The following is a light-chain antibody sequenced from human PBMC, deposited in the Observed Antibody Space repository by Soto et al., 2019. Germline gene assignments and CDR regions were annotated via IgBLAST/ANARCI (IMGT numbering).Light chain of an antibody. Sequence: QSVLTQPASVSGSPGQSITISCTGNSSDVGGYNYVSWYQQHPGKAPKLMIYDVSNRPSGVSNRFSGSKSGNTASLTISGLQAEDEADYYCSSYTSSIPYVFGIGTKVTVL. CDR2: DVS. CDR3: SSYTSSIPYV. V-gene: IGLV2-14*01. CDR1: SSDVGGYNY. J-gene: IGLJ1*01.